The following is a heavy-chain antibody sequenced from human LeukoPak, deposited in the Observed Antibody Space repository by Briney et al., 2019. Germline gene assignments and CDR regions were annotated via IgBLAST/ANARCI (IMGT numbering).Heavy chain of an antibody. D-gene: IGHD3-3*01. CDR2: ISYDGSNK. CDR3: ARSLYDFWSGYYPFDY. V-gene: IGHV3-30-3*01. Sequence: GRSLRLSCAASGFTFSSYAMHWVRQAPGKGLEWVAVISYDGSNKYYADSVKGRFTISRDNSKNTLYLQMNSLRAEDTAVYYCARSLYDFWSGYYPFDYWGQGTLVTVSS. J-gene: IGHJ4*02. CDR1: GFTFSSYA.